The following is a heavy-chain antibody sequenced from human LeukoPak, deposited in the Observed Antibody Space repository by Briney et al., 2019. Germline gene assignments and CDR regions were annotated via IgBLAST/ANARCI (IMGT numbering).Heavy chain of an antibody. Sequence: GGSLRLSCAACRFTFSSYAMHWVRQAPGKGLEWVAVISYDGSNKYYADSVKGRFTISRDNSKNTLYLQMNSLRAEDTAVYYCTRDSGGYWGQGTLVTVSS. CDR1: RFTFSSYA. V-gene: IGHV3-30-3*01. CDR3: TRDSGGY. CDR2: ISYDGSNK. D-gene: IGHD3-10*01. J-gene: IGHJ4*02.